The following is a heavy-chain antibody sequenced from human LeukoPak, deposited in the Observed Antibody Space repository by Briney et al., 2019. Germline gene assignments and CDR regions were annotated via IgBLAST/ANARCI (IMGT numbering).Heavy chain of an antibody. Sequence: SVKVSCKASGGTFSSYTISWVRQAPGQGLEWMGRIIPILGIANYAQKFQGRVTITADKSTSTAYMELSSLRSEDTAVYYCAGYGRNGFGVVIPFDYRGQGTLVTVSS. V-gene: IGHV1-69*02. J-gene: IGHJ4*02. D-gene: IGHD3-3*01. CDR1: GGTFSSYT. CDR2: IIPILGIA. CDR3: AGYGRNGFGVVIPFDY.